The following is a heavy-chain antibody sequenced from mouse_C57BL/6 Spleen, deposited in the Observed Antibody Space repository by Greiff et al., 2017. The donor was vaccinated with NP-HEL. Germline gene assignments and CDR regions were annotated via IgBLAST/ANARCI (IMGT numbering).Heavy chain of an antibody. V-gene: IGHV1-69*01. D-gene: IGHD2-4*01. J-gene: IGHJ3*01. Sequence: QVQLKESGAELVMPGASVKLSCKASGYTFTSYWMHWVKQRPGQGLEWIGEIDPSDSYTNYNQKFKGKSTLTVDKSSSTAYMQLSSLTSEDSAVYYCASGGNYDYGDGFAYWGQVTLVTVSA. CDR1: GYTFTSYW. CDR2: IDPSDSYT. CDR3: ASGGNYDYGDGFAY.